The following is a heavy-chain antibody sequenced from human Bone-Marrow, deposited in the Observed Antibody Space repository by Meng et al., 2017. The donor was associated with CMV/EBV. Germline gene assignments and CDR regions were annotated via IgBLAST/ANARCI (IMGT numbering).Heavy chain of an antibody. J-gene: IGHJ6*02. D-gene: IGHD3-9*01. CDR3: AREERYYDILTGYYFGGRYYYYGMDV. CDR1: GFTFSRYA. CDR2: ISYDGSNK. Sequence: GGSLRLSCAASGFTFSRYAMHWVRQAPGKGLEWVAVISYDGSNKYYADSVKGRFTISRDNSKNTLYLQMNSLRAEDTAVYYCAREERYYDILTGYYFGGRYYYYGMDVWGQGTTVTFSS. V-gene: IGHV3-30*04.